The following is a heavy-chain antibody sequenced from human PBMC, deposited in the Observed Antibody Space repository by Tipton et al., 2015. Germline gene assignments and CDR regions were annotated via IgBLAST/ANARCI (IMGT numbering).Heavy chain of an antibody. D-gene: IGHD3-10*01. V-gene: IGHV4-61*01. CDR2: IYYTGST. CDR3: ARFRYYGSESERGYFHGLDV. CDR1: GGSVSSGSYY. J-gene: IGHJ6*02. Sequence: TLSLTCTVSGGSVSSGSYYWSWIRQPPGKGLEWIGYIYYTGSTHYNPSLKSRVTISVDTSKSQFFLKLSSVTAADTAVYYCARFRYYGSESERGYFHGLDVWGQGTTVTVSS.